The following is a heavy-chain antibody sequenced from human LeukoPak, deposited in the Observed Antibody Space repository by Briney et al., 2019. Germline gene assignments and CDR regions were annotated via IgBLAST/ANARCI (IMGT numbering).Heavy chain of an antibody. Sequence: PGGSLRLSCAASGFTFSSYGMSWVRQAPGKGLEWVSAISGSGGSTYYADSVKGRFTISRDNSKNTLYLQMNSLRAEDTAIYYCAKDGYCSGGNCYSANDAFDIWGQGTMVTVSS. J-gene: IGHJ3*02. D-gene: IGHD2-15*01. V-gene: IGHV3-23*01. CDR3: AKDGYCSGGNCYSANDAFDI. CDR1: GFTFSSYG. CDR2: ISGSGGST.